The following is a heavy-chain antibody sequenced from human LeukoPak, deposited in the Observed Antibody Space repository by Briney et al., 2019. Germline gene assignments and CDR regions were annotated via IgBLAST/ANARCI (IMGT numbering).Heavy chain of an antibody. D-gene: IGHD2-15*01. J-gene: IGHJ4*01. CDR2: ISDDGSNK. Sequence: GGSLSLTCAASGFSFNYYVWHWVRQAPGKGLAWVALISDDGSNKLYADPVKGRFTISRDNSKNTLYLQMNSLRTEDTAVYYCAKDARSAYYSFFVWGQGTMVTVSS. CDR3: AKDARSAYYSFFV. V-gene: IGHV3-30*18. CDR1: GFSFNYYV.